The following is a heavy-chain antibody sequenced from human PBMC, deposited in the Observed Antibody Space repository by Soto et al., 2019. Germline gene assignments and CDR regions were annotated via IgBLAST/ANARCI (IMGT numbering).Heavy chain of an antibody. CDR1: GFTFSSYA. V-gene: IGHV3-23*01. D-gene: IGHD3-22*01. CDR3: AKEARYYYDSSGYYRPLGY. J-gene: IGHJ4*02. CDR2: ISGSGGST. Sequence: VSLRLSCAASGFTFSSYAMSWVRQAPGKGLEWVSAISGSGGSTYYADSVKGRFTISRDNSKNTLYLQMNSLRAEDTAVYYCAKEARYYYDSSGYYRPLGYWGQGTLVTVSS.